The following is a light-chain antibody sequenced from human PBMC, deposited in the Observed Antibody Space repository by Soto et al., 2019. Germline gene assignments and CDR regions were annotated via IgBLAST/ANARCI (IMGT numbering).Light chain of an antibody. Sequence: EIVMTHSQATLSVSLGERSTLSCMASQSVGSDLAWYQQKPGQAPRLLVYTASTRATDVPARFSGSGSGTEFTLTISSLQSEDIAVYYCQQYNNWPPWTFGQGTKGDIK. V-gene: IGKV3-15*01. J-gene: IGKJ1*01. CDR3: QQYNNWPPWT. CDR2: TAS. CDR1: QSVGSD.